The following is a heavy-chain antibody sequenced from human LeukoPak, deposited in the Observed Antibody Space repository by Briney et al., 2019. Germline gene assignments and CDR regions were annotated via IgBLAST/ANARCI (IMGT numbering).Heavy chain of an antibody. J-gene: IGHJ4*02. CDR3: ARAAVCYYDSSGYCHYSFDY. CDR1: GYTLTELS. Sequence: ASVKVSCKVSGYTLTELSMHWLRQAPGKGLEWMGGFDPEDGETIYAQKFQGRVTMTEDTSTDTAYMELSSLRSEDTAVYYCARAAVCYYDSSGYCHYSFDYWGQGTLVTVSS. D-gene: IGHD3-22*01. CDR2: FDPEDGET. V-gene: IGHV1-24*01.